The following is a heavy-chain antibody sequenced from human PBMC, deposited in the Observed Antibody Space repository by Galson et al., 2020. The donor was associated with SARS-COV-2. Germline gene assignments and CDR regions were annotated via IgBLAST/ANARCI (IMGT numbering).Heavy chain of an antibody. D-gene: IGHD3-10*01. CDR3: AKDHSSGSYSQVGDAFDI. Sequence: SLKISCAASGFSFDHYAMHWVRQAPGKGLEWVSGISWNSGSIAYADSVKGRFTISRDNAKNSLYLQMNSLRAEDTALYYCAKDHSSGSYSQVGDAFDIWGQGTMVTVSS. V-gene: IGHV3-9*01. CDR2: ISWNSGSI. J-gene: IGHJ3*02. CDR1: GFSFDHYA.